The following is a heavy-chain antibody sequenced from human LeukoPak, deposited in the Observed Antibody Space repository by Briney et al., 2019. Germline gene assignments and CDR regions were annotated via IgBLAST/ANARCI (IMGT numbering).Heavy chain of an antibody. CDR2: IIPIFGTA. Sequence: SVKVSCKSSGGTFSSYAISCVRQAPGQGLEWMGRIIPIFGTANYAQKFQGRVTITADKSTSTAYMQLSSLRSEDTAVYYCATDIAYCGRHCYPGGDYWGQGTLVTVSS. V-gene: IGHV1-69*06. CDR3: ATDIAYCGRHCYPGGDY. CDR1: GGTFSSYA. J-gene: IGHJ4*02. D-gene: IGHD2-21*02.